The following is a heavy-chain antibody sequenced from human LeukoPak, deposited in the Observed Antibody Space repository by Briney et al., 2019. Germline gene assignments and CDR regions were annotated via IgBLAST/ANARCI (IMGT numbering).Heavy chain of an antibody. Sequence: PGGSLRLSCAASGFTFSSYAMSWVRQAPGKGLEWVSSIISSSYIYYADSVKGRFTISRDNAKNSLYLPMNSLRAEDTAVYSCAGLGYSSGWYSFDYWGQGTLVTVSS. J-gene: IGHJ4*02. D-gene: IGHD6-19*01. CDR2: IISSSYI. CDR1: GFTFSSYA. CDR3: AGLGYSSGWYSFDY. V-gene: IGHV3-21*01.